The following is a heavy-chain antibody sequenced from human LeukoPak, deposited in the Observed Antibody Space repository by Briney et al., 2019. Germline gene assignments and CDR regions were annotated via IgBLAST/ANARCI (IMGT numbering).Heavy chain of an antibody. V-gene: IGHV5-51*01. Sequence: EASVKISCKGSGYSFTSYWIGWVRQMPGKGLEWMGIICPGDSDTRYSPSVQGQVTISADKSISTAYLQWSSLEASDTSMYYCARPERCSSTSCYAGDAFDIWGQGTMVTVSS. CDR3: ARPERCSSTSCYAGDAFDI. D-gene: IGHD2-2*01. J-gene: IGHJ3*02. CDR1: GYSFTSYW. CDR2: ICPGDSDT.